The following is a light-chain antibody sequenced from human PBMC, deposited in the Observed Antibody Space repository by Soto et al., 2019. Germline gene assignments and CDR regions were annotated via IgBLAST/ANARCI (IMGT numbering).Light chain of an antibody. CDR3: QQSGGSLYT. Sequence: EVVLTQSPGTLSLSPGERATLSCRASESVRTDSLAWYQQRRGQPPRLLIFGTSSRATGIPDRFSGRGFETDFTLTITRLEPEDFAVYFCQQSGGSLYTFGQGTKVDIK. CDR1: ESVRTDS. V-gene: IGKV3-20*01. CDR2: GTS. J-gene: IGKJ2*01.